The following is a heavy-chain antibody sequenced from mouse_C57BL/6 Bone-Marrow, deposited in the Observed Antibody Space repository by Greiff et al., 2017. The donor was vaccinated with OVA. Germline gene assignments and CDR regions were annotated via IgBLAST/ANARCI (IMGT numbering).Heavy chain of an antibody. CDR1: GYSITSGYY. J-gene: IGHJ4*01. CDR2: ISYDGSN. Sequence: EVKLVESGPGLVKPSQSLSLTCSVTGYSITSGYYWNWIRQFPGNKLEWMGYISYDGSNNYNPSLKNRISITRDTSKNQFFLKLNSVTTEDTATYYCARGGSSSLYAMDYWGQGTSVTVSS. V-gene: IGHV3-6*01. D-gene: IGHD1-1*01. CDR3: ARGGSSSLYAMDY.